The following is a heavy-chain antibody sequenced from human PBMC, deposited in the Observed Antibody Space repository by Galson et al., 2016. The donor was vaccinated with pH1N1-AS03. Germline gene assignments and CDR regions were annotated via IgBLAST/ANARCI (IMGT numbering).Heavy chain of an antibody. CDR1: GGTFSSSA. V-gene: IGHV1-69*13. J-gene: IGHJ4*02. Sequence: SVKVSCKAHGGTFSSSAISWLRQAPGQGLEWMGGILPGLGSATYAQNLQGRVTITADESTTTAYMELRSLRSDDTAVYYCARRGHCTGISCYDLDSWGQGTMVTVSS. D-gene: IGHD2-2*01. CDR3: ARRGHCTGISCYDLDS. CDR2: ILPGLGSA.